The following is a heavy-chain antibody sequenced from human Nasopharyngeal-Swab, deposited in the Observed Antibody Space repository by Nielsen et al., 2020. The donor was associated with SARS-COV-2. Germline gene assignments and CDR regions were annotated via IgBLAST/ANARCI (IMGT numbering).Heavy chain of an antibody. V-gene: IGHV3-48*04. D-gene: IGHD5-24*01. CDR3: ARAMGKWLQLGNWFDP. Sequence: GESLKISCVASGFTFSGYTMNWVRQAPGKGLEWVSYISSSGSTIYYADSVKGRFTISRDNAKNSVYLQMNSLRAEDTAVYYCARAMGKWLQLGNWFDPWGQGTLVTVSS. CDR2: ISSSGSTI. J-gene: IGHJ5*02. CDR1: GFTFSGYT.